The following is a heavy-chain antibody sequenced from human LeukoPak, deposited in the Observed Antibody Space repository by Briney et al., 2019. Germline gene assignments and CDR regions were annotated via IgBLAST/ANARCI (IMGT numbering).Heavy chain of an antibody. CDR3: ARDLVGDFWSGPANDAFDI. Sequence: GGSLGLSCAASGFTFSRYAMSWVRQAPGKGLEWVSSISSSSSYIYYADSVKGRFTISRDNAKNSLYLQMNSLRAEDTAVYYCARDLVGDFWSGPANDAFDIWGQGTMVTVSS. D-gene: IGHD3-3*01. J-gene: IGHJ3*02. CDR1: GFTFSRYA. CDR2: ISSSSSYI. V-gene: IGHV3-21*01.